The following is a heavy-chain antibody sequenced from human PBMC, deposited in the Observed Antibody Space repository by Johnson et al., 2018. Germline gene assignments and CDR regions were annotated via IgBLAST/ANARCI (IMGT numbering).Heavy chain of an antibody. J-gene: IGHJ3*02. CDR1: GFTFSKYW. CDR3: TAEWDGFDM. Sequence: EVQLVESGGGLVQXGGSLRLXCVVSGFTFSKYWMSWVRQAPGKGLEWVANIKQDGIDKGYVDSVKGRFSISRDNANNSVYMQVNNLGGEETGGYYCTAEWDGFDMWGQGTLVTVSS. CDR2: IKQDGIDK. V-gene: IGHV3-7*01.